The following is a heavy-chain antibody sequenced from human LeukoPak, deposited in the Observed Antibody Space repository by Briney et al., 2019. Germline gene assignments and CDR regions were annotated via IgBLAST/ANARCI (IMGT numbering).Heavy chain of an antibody. CDR3: ARGRPGREYYYGSGSYLGYYYYYGLDV. Sequence: SETLSLTCAVYGGSFSGYYWSWLRQPPGKGLEWLGEINHSGSTNYNPSLKCRVTISVDTSKNQFSLKLSSVTAADTAVYYCARGRPGREYYYGSGSYLGYYYYYGLDVWGQGTTVTVSS. V-gene: IGHV4-34*01. CDR1: GGSFSGYY. J-gene: IGHJ6*02. CDR2: INHSGST. D-gene: IGHD3-10*01.